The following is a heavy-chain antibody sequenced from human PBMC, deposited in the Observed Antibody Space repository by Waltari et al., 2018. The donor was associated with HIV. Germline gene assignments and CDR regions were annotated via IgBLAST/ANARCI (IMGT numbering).Heavy chain of an antibody. CDR1: GFTLSSYG. CDR3: ARKYSSSWGAPFDY. D-gene: IGHD6-13*01. J-gene: IGHJ4*02. Sequence: QVQLVASGVGVVQPARSLRLSFETPGFTLSSYGMHWVRQAPGKGLEWVAVIWYDGSKKYYADSVNGRFTISRDNSKNTLYLQMNSLRIEDTAVYYCARKYSSSWGAPFDYWGQGTLVTVSS. V-gene: IGHV3-33*01. CDR2: IWYDGSKK.